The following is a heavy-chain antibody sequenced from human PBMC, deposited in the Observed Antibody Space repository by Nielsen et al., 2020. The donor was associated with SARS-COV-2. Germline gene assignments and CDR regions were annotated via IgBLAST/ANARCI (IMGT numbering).Heavy chain of an antibody. CDR1: GYTFTAYA. V-gene: IGHV1-3*04. CDR2: INSDSGNT. D-gene: IGHD2-2*01. CDR3: ARSRGCSATSCFFDY. Sequence: ASVKVSCKASGYTFTAYAIHWVRQDPGQRLEWMGWINSDSGNTKYSQKFRGRVTITRDTSASTAYMELSGLSSEDTAVYYCARSRGCSATSCFFDYGGQGALVTVSS. J-gene: IGHJ4*02.